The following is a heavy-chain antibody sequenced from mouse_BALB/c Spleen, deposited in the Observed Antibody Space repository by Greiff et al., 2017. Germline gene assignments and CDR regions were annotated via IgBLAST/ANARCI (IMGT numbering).Heavy chain of an antibody. Sequence: EVQLQESGPELVKPGASVKISCKASGYSFTGYFMNWVMQSHGKSLEWIGRINPYNGDTFYNQKFKGKATLTVDKSSSTAHMELRSLASEDSAVYYCARSYDGGFDYWGQGTTLTVSS. CDR2: INPYNGDT. CDR3: ARSYDGGFDY. CDR1: GYSFTGYF. V-gene: IGHV1-20*02. J-gene: IGHJ2*01. D-gene: IGHD2-12*01.